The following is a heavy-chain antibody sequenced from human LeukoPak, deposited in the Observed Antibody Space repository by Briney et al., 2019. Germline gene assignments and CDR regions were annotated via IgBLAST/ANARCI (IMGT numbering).Heavy chain of an antibody. J-gene: IGHJ4*02. CDR2: IYPGDSDT. CDR1: GYSFTSYW. D-gene: IGHD3-22*01. CDR3: ARAYYYDSSGFDY. Sequence: PGASLQISCQGSGYSFTSYWIGWVRQVPGKGLEWMGIIYPGDSDTRYSPSFQGQVTISADKSISTAYLQWSSLKASDTAMYYCARAYYYDSSGFDYWGQGTLVTVSS. V-gene: IGHV5-51*01.